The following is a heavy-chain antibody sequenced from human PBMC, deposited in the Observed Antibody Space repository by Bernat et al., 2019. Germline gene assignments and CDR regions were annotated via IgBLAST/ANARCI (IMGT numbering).Heavy chain of an antibody. V-gene: IGHV3-53*02. CDR2: IYSGGKT. D-gene: IGHD3-10*01. CDR1: GFTVNSKY. CDR3: ATRGPTGSYFFDS. J-gene: IGHJ4*02. Sequence: EVQLVETGGGLIQPGGSLRLSCAASGFTVNSKYMNWVRQAPGKGLEWVSVIYSGGKTYYADSVKGRFTISRDNSKNTLYLQMNTLRAEDTAVYYCATRGPTGSYFFDSWGQGTLVTVSS.